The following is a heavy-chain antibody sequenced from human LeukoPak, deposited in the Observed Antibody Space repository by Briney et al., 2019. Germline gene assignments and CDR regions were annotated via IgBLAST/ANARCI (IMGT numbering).Heavy chain of an antibody. V-gene: IGHV3-23*01. CDR1: GFTFSSYA. CDR3: AKANRLYETSYYFDY. J-gene: IGHJ4*02. Sequence: PGGSLRLSCAASGFTFSSYAMSWVRQAPGKGLEWVSAISGSGGSTYYADSVKGRFTISRDNSKNTLYLQMNSLRAEDTAVYYCAKANRLYETSYYFDYWGQGTLVTVSS. CDR2: ISGSGGST. D-gene: IGHD1-14*01.